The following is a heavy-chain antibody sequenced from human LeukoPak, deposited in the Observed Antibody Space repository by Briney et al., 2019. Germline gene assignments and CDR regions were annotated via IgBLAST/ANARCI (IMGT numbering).Heavy chain of an antibody. CDR1: GYTFTSYD. D-gene: IGHD3-22*01. V-gene: IGHV1-8*01. CDR2: MNPNSGNT. Sequence: ASVKVSCKASGYTFTSYDINWVRQANGQGLEWMGWMNPNSGNTGYAQKFQGRVTMTRNTSISTAYMELSSLRSEDTAVYYCARVLPDYYASSGSFDYWGKGTLVTVSS. CDR3: ARVLPDYYASSGSFDY. J-gene: IGHJ4*02.